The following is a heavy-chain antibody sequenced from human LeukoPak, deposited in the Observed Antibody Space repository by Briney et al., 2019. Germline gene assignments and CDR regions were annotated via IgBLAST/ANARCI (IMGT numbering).Heavy chain of an antibody. J-gene: IGHJ4*02. CDR3: ARDRHYYDSSGYTFFDY. D-gene: IGHD3-22*01. V-gene: IGHV4-59*01. CDR1: GGSISSYY. CDR2: IYYSGST. Sequence: PSETLSLTCTVSGGSISSYYWSWIRQPPGKGLEWIGYIYYSGSTNYNPSLKSRVTISVDTSKNQFSLKLSSVTAADTAVYYCARDRHYYDSSGYTFFDYWGQGTLVTVSS.